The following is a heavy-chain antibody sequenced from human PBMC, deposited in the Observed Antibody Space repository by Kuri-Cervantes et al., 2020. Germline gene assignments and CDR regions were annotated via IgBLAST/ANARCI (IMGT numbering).Heavy chain of an antibody. V-gene: IGHV4-4*02. CDR1: GGSITSINW. D-gene: IGHD5-18*01. J-gene: IGHJ4*02. CDR2: ISHSRSP. CDR3: ARRRRTAMAAYYFDY. Sequence: SQTLSLTCAVSGGSITSINWWSWVRQPPGKGLEWIGEISHSRSPNYNPSVKSRVTISMDTSKNQFSLKLSSVTAADTAVYYCARRRRTAMAAYYFDYWGQGTLVTVSS.